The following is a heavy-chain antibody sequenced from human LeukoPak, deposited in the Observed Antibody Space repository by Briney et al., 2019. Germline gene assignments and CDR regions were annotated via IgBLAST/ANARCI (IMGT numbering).Heavy chain of an antibody. CDR3: ARSSNVCTFDY. D-gene: IGHD6-19*01. Sequence: SQTLSLTCAISGDRVSTSSVAWNRIRQSPSRGLEWLGRTCYRSKWYYDFALSVKSRITINPDTSKNQFSLHLNSVTPEDTAVYYCARSSNVCTFDYWGQGILVTVSS. CDR1: GDRVSTSSVA. CDR2: TCYRSKWYY. V-gene: IGHV6-1*01. J-gene: IGHJ4*02.